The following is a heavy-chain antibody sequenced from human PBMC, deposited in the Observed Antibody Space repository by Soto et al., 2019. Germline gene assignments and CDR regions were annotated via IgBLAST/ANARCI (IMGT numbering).Heavy chain of an antibody. V-gene: IGHV1-18*01. CDR3: ARDLQLWVSSSPDY. D-gene: IGHD6-6*01. J-gene: IGHJ4*02. Sequence: ASVKVSCKASGYTFTSYGISWVRQAPGQGLEWMGWISAYNGNTNYAQKLQGRVTMTTDTSTSTAYMELRSLRSDDTAAYYCARDLQLWVSSSPDYWGQGTLVTVSS. CDR2: ISAYNGNT. CDR1: GYTFTSYG.